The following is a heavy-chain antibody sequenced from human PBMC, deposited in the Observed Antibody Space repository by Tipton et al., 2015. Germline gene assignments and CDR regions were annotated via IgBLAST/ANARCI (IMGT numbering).Heavy chain of an antibody. CDR3: ARGVSYYYGSGSYYKSVGSWFDP. CDR2: IIPMYGTA. CDR1: GGTFSNDA. Sequence: QVQLVQSGAEVKKPGSSVQVSCKASGGTFSNDAITWVRQAPGQGLEWMGGIIPMYGTANYAQKFQGRVTITADESTSTAYMELSSLRSEDTAVYYCARGVSYYYGSGSYYKSVGSWFDPWGQGTLVTVSS. J-gene: IGHJ5*02. V-gene: IGHV1-69*01. D-gene: IGHD3-10*01.